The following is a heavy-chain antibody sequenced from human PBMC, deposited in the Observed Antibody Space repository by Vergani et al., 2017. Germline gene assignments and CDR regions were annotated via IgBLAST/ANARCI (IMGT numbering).Heavy chain of an antibody. V-gene: IGHV4-39*01. CDR3: ARLVKQDQLIWGYYFDN. CDR2: IYYSGST. Sequence: QLQLQESGPGLVKPSETLALSCIVSGGSISSDNDYWGWIRQPPGKGLEWIGTIYYSGSTYYNPSLKSRVTISVDTSKNQFSLKLSSVTAADTAVYYCARLVKQDQLIWGYYFDNWSQGTLVTVSS. D-gene: IGHD1-1*01. J-gene: IGHJ4*02. CDR1: GGSISSDNDY.